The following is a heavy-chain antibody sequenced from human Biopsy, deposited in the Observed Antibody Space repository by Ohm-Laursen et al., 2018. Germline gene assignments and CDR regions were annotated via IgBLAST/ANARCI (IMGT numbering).Heavy chain of an antibody. CDR2: INPSGSTT. Sequence: ASVKVSCKAPGGTFSNYGVNWVRQAPGQGLEWLGMINPSGSTTSYPQIFQGRVTMTRDTSKSTVYMELSSLRSADTAVYFCARNTGWYGDLYYFDYWGQGTLVTVSS. CDR3: ARNTGWYGDLYYFDY. J-gene: IGHJ4*02. D-gene: IGHD6-19*01. CDR1: GGTFSNYG. V-gene: IGHV1-46*01.